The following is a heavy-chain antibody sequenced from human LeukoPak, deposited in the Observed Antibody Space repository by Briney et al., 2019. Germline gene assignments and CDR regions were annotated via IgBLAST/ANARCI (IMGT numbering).Heavy chain of an antibody. CDR2: ISAYSGNT. Sequence: ASVIVSCKASGYTFTKYGITWVRQAPGQGLEWMGWISAYSGNTNYVQNLQDRVTMTTDTSTSTAYMEVRSLRFDDTAVYYCARVGSIAAAGTVDYWGQGTLVTVSS. V-gene: IGHV1-18*01. CDR1: GYTFTKYG. J-gene: IGHJ4*02. D-gene: IGHD6-13*01. CDR3: ARVGSIAAAGTVDY.